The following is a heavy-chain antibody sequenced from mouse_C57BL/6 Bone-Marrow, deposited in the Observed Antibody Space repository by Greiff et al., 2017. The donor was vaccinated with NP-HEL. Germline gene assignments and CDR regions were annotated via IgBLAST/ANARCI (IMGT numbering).Heavy chain of an antibody. J-gene: IGHJ2*01. CDR3: ARWLLPYYFDY. D-gene: IGHD2-3*01. Sequence: QVQLQQPGAELVKPGASVKLSCKASGYTFTSYCMHWVKQRPGQGLEWIGMIHPNSGSTNYNEKFKSKATLTVDKSSSTAYMQLSSLTSEDSAVYYCARWLLPYYFDYWGQGTTLTVSS. CDR2: IHPNSGST. V-gene: IGHV1-64*01. CDR1: GYTFTSYC.